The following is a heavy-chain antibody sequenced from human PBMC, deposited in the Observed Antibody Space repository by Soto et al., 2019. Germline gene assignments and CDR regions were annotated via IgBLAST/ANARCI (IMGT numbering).Heavy chain of an antibody. D-gene: IGHD3-16*02. Sequence: QVQLVQSGAEVKEPGASVKVSCRTSGYTFTDHYINWVRQAPGQGPEYMGWIHPNSGDTKDTQRLLRRVTMTRDTSISTAYMELRRLTPDATSVYYCAIDLSRQTWTWFDPLGQGTLVTVSS. CDR2: IHPNSGDT. J-gene: IGHJ5*02. CDR1: GYTFTDHY. CDR3: AIDLSRQTWTWFDP. V-gene: IGHV1-2*02.